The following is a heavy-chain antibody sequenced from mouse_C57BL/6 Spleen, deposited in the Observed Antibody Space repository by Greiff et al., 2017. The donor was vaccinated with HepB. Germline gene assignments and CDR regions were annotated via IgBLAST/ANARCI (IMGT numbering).Heavy chain of an antibody. CDR1: GYTFTSYW. J-gene: IGHJ1*03. V-gene: IGHV1-69*01. Sequence: QVQLKQPGAELVMPGASVKLSCKASGYTFTSYWMHWVKQRPGQGLEWIGEIDPSDSYTNYNQKFKGKSTLTVDKSSSTAYMQLSSLTSEDSAVYYCAGYYYGSSYWYFDVWGTGTTVTVAS. D-gene: IGHD1-1*01. CDR2: IDPSDSYT. CDR3: AGYYYGSSYWYFDV.